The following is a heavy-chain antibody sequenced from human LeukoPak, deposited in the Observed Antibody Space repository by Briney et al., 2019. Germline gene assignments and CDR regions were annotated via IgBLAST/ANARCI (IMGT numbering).Heavy chain of an antibody. CDR2: ISGSGGNT. CDR3: AKVVSGYHFDY. CDR1: GFTFSSYG. Sequence: GGSLRLSCAASGFTFSSYGMSWVRRAPGKGPEWVSGISGSGGNTYYTDSVKGRFTISRDNSQNTLYLQMNTLRAEDTAVYYCAKVVSGYHFDYWGQGTLVTVSS. D-gene: IGHD5-12*01. V-gene: IGHV3-23*01. J-gene: IGHJ4*02.